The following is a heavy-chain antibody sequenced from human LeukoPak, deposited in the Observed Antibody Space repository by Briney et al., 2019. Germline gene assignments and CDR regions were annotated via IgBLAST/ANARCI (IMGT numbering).Heavy chain of an antibody. Sequence: SETLSLTCTVSGGSLSSYFWSWIRQPPGKGLEWIAYIYYSGSTNYNPSLKSRVTISVDTSKNQFSLKLSSVTAADTAVFYCARQPSSWFTSFDSWGQGTLVTVSS. J-gene: IGHJ4*02. CDR1: GGSLSSYF. CDR3: ARQPSSWFTSFDS. V-gene: IGHV4-59*01. CDR2: IYYSGST. D-gene: IGHD6-13*01.